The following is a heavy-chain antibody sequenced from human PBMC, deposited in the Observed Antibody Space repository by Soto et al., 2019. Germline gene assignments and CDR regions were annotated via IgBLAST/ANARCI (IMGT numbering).Heavy chain of an antibody. J-gene: IGHJ4*02. CDR1: GFTFSSYA. CDR2: ISYDGSNK. V-gene: IGHV3-30-3*01. D-gene: IGHD6-13*01. CDR3: AKGTWYSSSWSIFDY. Sequence: GGSLRLSCAASGFTFSSYAMHWVRQAPGKGLEWVAVISYDGSNKYYADSVKGRFTISRDNSKNTLYLQMNSLRAEDTAVYYCAKGTWYSSSWSIFDYWGQGTLVTVSS.